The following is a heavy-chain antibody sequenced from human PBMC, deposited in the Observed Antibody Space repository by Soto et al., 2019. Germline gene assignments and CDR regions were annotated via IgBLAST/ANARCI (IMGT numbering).Heavy chain of an antibody. J-gene: IGHJ4*02. CDR3: ARDQVGPATGFGY. D-gene: IGHD1-26*01. CDR2: LSTYNGNT. Sequence: QVQLVQSGAEVKKSGASVKVSCRSSGYTFTSYGINWVRQAPGQGLEWMGWLSTYNGNTNYAQKLQGRVTMTTDTSTSTAYRGRGSVISDDTALYYCARDQVGPATGFGYWGQGTLVTVSS. CDR1: GYTFTSYG. V-gene: IGHV1-18*01.